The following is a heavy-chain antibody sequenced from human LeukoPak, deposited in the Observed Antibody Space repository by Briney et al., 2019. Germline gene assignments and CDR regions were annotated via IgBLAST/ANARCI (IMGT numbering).Heavy chain of an antibody. CDR1: GFSIGTSGRC. D-gene: IGHD4-11*01. CDR2: IDWDDDK. Sequence: SGPTLVNATQTLTLTFTFSGFSIGTSGRCGSWVRQPPGKALEWLARIDWDDDKYYNTSLKTRLTISKDTSKNQVVLIMTDMDPVDTATYYCARTLQSSFYYWGQGNLVTVSS. J-gene: IGHJ4*02. CDR3: ARTLQSSFYY. V-gene: IGHV2-70*11.